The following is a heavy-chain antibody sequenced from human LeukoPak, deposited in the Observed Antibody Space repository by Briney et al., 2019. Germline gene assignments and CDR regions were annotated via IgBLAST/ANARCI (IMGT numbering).Heavy chain of an antibody. CDR2: IYTSGST. D-gene: IGHD3-9*01. CDR1: GGSISSGSYY. J-gene: IGHJ5*02. V-gene: IGHV4-61*02. CDR3: ARVGYFNWFDP. Sequence: SQTLSLTCTVSGGSISSGSYYWSWIRQPAGKGLEWIGRIYTSGSTNYNPSLKSRVTISVDTSKNQFSLKLSSVTAADTAVYYCARVGYFNWFDPWGQGTLVTVSS.